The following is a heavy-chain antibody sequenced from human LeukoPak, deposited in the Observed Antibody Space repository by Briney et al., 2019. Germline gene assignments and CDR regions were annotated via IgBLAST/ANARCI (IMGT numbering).Heavy chain of an antibody. V-gene: IGHV1-3*01. CDR3: ARARSRGGWYYFDY. CDR1: GYTFTSYA. D-gene: IGHD6-19*01. Sequence: ASVKVSCKASGYTFTSYAMHWVRQAPGQRLEWMGWINAGNGNTKYSQKFQGRVTITRDTSASTAYMELSSLRSEDTAVYYCARARSRGGWYYFDYWGQGTLVTVSS. J-gene: IGHJ4*02. CDR2: INAGNGNT.